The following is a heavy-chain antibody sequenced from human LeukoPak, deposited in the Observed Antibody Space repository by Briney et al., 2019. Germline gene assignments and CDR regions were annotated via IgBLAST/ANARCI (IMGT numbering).Heavy chain of an antibody. CDR1: GFTFSDYS. J-gene: IGHJ4*02. V-gene: IGHV3-21*01. Sequence: GGSLRLSCAASGFTFSDYSMNWVRQAPGKGLEWVSSISSRSSYIYYADSVKGRFTISRDNTKNSLYLEMNSLRAEDKAVYYWAGDSSGWDKFEYWGQGTLVTVPS. CDR3: AGDSSGWDKFEY. D-gene: IGHD6-19*01. CDR2: ISSRSSYI.